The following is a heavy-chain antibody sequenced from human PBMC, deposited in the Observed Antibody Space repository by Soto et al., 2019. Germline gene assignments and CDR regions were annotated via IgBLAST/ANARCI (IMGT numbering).Heavy chain of an antibody. CDR1: GLSLNSYG. CDR2: IDVLDAA. V-gene: IGHV3-23*05. CDR3: SDWRAGGPVTLDH. D-gene: IGHD2-15*01. J-gene: IGHJ4*02. Sequence: GGSLRLSCVVSGLSLNSYGISWGRHAPGKGLEFVTTIDVLDAAWYRASVRGRLAISRDVYRNTVYMQMSSLRVEDTAIYFSSDWRAGGPVTLDHWGQGTRVTVSS.